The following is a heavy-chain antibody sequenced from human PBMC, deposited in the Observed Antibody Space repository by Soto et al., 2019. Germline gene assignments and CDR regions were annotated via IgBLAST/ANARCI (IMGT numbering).Heavy chain of an antibody. CDR3: ASLDILTGYFHY. Sequence: GGSLRLSCAASGFTFSSYWMHWVRQAPGMGLVWVSRINSDGSRTSYADSVKGRFTISRDNAKNTLYLQMNSLRAEDTAVYYCASLDILTGYFHYWGQGALVTVSS. D-gene: IGHD3-9*01. J-gene: IGHJ4*02. CDR2: INSDGSRT. V-gene: IGHV3-74*01. CDR1: GFTFSSYW.